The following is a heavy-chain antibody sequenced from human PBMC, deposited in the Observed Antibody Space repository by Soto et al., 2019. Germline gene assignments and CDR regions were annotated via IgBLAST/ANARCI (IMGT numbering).Heavy chain of an antibody. CDR3: ARHGDVVVAADYYYFDY. Sequence: QLQLQESGPGLVKPSETLSLTCTVSGGSISSSSYYWGWIRQPPGKGLEWIGSIYYSGSTYYNPSLKGRVTISVDTSKNQFSLKLSSVTAADTAVYYCARHGDVVVAADYYYFDYWGQGTLVTVSS. D-gene: IGHD2-15*01. CDR2: IYYSGST. V-gene: IGHV4-39*01. CDR1: GGSISSSSYY. J-gene: IGHJ4*02.